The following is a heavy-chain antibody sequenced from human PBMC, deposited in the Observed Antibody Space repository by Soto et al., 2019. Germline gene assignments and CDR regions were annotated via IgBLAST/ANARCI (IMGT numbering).Heavy chain of an antibody. CDR3: ANLPPLGSGSYNPRGLVFAY. D-gene: IGHD3-10*02. V-gene: IGHV3-30*18. Sequence: GGSLRLSCAASGFTFSSYGMHWVRQAPGKGLEWVAVISYDGSNKYYADSVKGRFTISRDNSKNTLYLQMNSLRAEDTAVYYCANLPPLGSGSYNPRGLVFAYWGQGTLVTVSS. CDR2: ISYDGSNK. J-gene: IGHJ4*02. CDR1: GFTFSSYG.